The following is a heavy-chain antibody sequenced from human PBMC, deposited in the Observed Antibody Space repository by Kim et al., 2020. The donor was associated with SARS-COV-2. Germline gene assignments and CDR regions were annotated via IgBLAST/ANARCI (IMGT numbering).Heavy chain of an antibody. CDR3: ACRSYRDYYFGLDV. CDR1: GGSFSGYY. CDR2: INHSGSP. J-gene: IGHJ6*02. V-gene: IGHV4-34*01. D-gene: IGHD1-26*01. Sequence: SETLSLTCAVSGGSFSGYYWSWIRQPPGKGLEWIGEINHSGSPNYNPSLKSRVTISVDTSKNQFSLKLTSVTAADTAVYYCACRSYRDYYFGLDVWGPGT.